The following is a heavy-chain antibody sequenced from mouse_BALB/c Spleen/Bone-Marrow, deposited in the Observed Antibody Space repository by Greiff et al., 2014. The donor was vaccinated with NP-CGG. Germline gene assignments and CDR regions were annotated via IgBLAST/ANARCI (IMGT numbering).Heavy chain of an antibody. CDR3: ASSGNYEGGAMDY. V-gene: IGHV14-3*02. D-gene: IGHD2-1*01. CDR2: IDPANGNT. CDR1: GFNIKDTY. Sequence: VQLQQSGAELVKPGASVKLSCTASGFNIKDTYMHWVKQRPEQGLEWIGRIDPANGNTEYVPTFQGKATITADTSSNTAYLQLSSLTSEDTAVYYCASSGNYEGGAMDYWGQGISVTVSS. J-gene: IGHJ4*01.